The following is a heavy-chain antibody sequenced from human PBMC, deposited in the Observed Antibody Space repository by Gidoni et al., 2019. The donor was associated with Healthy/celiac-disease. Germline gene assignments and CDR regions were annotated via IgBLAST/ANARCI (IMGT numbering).Heavy chain of an antibody. J-gene: IGHJ3*02. CDR2: IYYSGST. Sequence: QVQLQEPGPGLVKPSETLSPTCTVPGGSISSYYWSWIRQPPGKGLEWIGYIYYSGSTNYNPSLKSRVTISVDTSKNQFSLKLSSVTAADTAVYYCARWLYPGGAFDIWGQGTMVTVSS. CDR1: GGSISSYY. D-gene: IGHD5-12*01. V-gene: IGHV4-59*01. CDR3: ARWLYPGGAFDI.